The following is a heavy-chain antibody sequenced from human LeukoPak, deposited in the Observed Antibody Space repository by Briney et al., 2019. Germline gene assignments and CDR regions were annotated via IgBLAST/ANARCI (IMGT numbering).Heavy chain of an antibody. CDR3: ARGYSYSYFDC. D-gene: IGHD5-12*01. V-gene: IGHV4-4*02. CDR1: GGSISNSNW. Sequence: SETLSLTRAVSGGSISNSNWWSWVRQSPGKGLEWIGEIYHSGSTNYNPSLKSRVTISVDKSKNQFSLRLSSVTAADTAVYYCARGYSYSYFDCWGQGTLVPVSS. CDR2: IYHSGST. J-gene: IGHJ4*02.